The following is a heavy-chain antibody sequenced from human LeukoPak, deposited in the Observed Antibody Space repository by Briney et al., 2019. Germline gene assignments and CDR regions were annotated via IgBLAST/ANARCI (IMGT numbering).Heavy chain of an antibody. Sequence: SVKVSCKASGGTFSSYTISWVRQAPGQGLEWMGRIIPILGIANYAQKFQGRVTITADKSTSTAYMELSSLRSEDTAVYYCARSKTPDSAPDCWGQGTLVTVSS. D-gene: IGHD1-26*01. J-gene: IGHJ4*02. CDR1: GGTFSSYT. CDR3: ARSKTPDSAPDC. CDR2: IIPILGIA. V-gene: IGHV1-69*02.